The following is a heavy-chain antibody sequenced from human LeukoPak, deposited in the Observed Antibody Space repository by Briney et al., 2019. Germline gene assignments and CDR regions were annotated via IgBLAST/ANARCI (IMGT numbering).Heavy chain of an antibody. CDR3: VRASITMVRGAFDY. CDR2: IYHSGST. V-gene: IGHV4-30-2*01. J-gene: IGHJ4*02. D-gene: IGHD3-10*01. CDR1: GGSISSGGYS. Sequence: TLSLTCAVSGGSISSGGYSWSWIRQPPGKGLEWIGYIYHSGSTYYNPSLKSRVTISVDRSKNQFSLKLSSVTAADTAVYYCVRASITMVRGAFDYWGQGTLVTVSS.